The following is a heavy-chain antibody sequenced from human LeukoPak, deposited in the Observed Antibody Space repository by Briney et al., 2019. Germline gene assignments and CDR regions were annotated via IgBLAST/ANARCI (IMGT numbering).Heavy chain of an antibody. J-gene: IGHJ3*02. D-gene: IGHD3-22*01. Sequence: GGSLRLSCAASEVTVTSNYLSWVRQAPGKGLQWVSVIYPGGDIYYSDSVKCRFIISRDNSKNTLSLQMNSLTADDTAVYYCVRGPRYYDDSGFHYGVFDIWGQGTVVTVSS. CDR2: IYPGGDI. CDR1: EVTVTSNY. V-gene: IGHV3-53*01. CDR3: VRGPRYYDDSGFHYGVFDI.